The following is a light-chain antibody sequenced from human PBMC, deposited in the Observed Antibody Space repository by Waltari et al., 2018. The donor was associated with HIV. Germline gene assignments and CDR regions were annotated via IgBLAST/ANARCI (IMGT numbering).Light chain of an antibody. CDR3: QTWGTSVQGV. CDR1: SSHNSYA. V-gene: IGLV4-69*01. J-gene: IGLJ3*02. Sequence: QPMLTQSPSASASLGASVKLTCTLSSSHNSYAIVWHQQREETAPRFLMRVHSDGSHTKGDGIPDRFSGSSAGTDRYLTIASLQSEDEADYYCQTWGTSVQGVFGGGTKLTVI. CDR2: VHSDGSH.